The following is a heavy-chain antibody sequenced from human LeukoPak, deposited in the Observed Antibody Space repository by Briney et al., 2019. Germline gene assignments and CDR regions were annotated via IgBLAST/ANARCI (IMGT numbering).Heavy chain of an antibody. V-gene: IGHV4-4*07. CDR3: ARRSAVGATRGPESNWFDP. CDR2: IYTSGST. D-gene: IGHD1-26*01. Sequence: SETLSLTCTVSGGSISSYYWSWIRQPAGKGLEWIGRIYTSGSTNYNPSPKSRVTMSVDTSKNQFSLKLSSVTAADTAVYYCARRSAVGATRGPESNWFDPWGQGTLVTVSS. CDR1: GGSISSYY. J-gene: IGHJ5*02.